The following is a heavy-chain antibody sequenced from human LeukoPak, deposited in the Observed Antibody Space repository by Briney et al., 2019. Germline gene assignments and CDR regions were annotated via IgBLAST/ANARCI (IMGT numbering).Heavy chain of an antibody. CDR2: IYHCGST. CDR3: ARSRGDSSGYYPEAPDYFDY. J-gene: IGHJ4*02. Sequence: SETLSLTCTVSGYSISSGYYWGWIRQPPGKGLEWIGSIYHCGSTYYNPSLKSRVTISVDTSKNQFSLKLSSVTAADTAVYYCARSRGDSSGYYPEAPDYFDYWGQGTLVTVSS. CDR1: GYSISSGYY. D-gene: IGHD3-22*01. V-gene: IGHV4-38-2*02.